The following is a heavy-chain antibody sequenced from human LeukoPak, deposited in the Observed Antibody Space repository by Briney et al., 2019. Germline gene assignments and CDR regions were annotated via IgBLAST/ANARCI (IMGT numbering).Heavy chain of an antibody. J-gene: IGHJ4*02. Sequence: GGSLRLSCAASGFTFSSYSLNWVRQAPGKGLEWVSFISSSSITIYYADSVKGRFTISRDNAEKSLYLQMNSLRAEDTAVYYCATNYYATPHWGQGTLVTVSS. D-gene: IGHD3-10*01. CDR2: ISSSSITI. V-gene: IGHV3-48*04. CDR3: ATNYYATPH. CDR1: GFTFSSYS.